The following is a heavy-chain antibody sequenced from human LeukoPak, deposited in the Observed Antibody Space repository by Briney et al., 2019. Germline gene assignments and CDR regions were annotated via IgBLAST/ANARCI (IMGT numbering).Heavy chain of an antibody. CDR2: IIPILCIA. CDR3: ARAPGRGVIGDYYYYYGMDV. D-gene: IGHD3-16*02. V-gene: IGHV1-69*04. CDR1: GGTFSSYA. J-gene: IGHJ6*02. Sequence: GASVKVSCKASGGTFSSYAISWVRQAPGQGLEWMGRIIPILCIANYAQKFQGRVTITADKSTSTAYMELSSLRSEDTAVYYCARAPGRGVIGDYYYYYGMDVWGQGTTVTVSS.